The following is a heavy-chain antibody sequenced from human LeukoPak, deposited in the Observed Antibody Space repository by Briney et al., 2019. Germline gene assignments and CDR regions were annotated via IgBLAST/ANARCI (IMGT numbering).Heavy chain of an antibody. J-gene: IGHJ4*02. CDR1: GFTFSSFA. V-gene: IGHV3-21*01. Sequence: GGSLRLSCAASGFTFSSFAINWVRQAPGKGLEWVSSISSSSSYIYYADSVRGRFTISRDNAKNSLYLQMNSLRAEDTAVYFCARSGSYYNFYFDYWGQGTLVTVSS. CDR2: ISSSSSYI. D-gene: IGHD1-26*01. CDR3: ARSGSYYNFYFDY.